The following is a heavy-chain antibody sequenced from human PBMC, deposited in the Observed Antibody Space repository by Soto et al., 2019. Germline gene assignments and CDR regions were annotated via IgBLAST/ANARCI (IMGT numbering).Heavy chain of an antibody. CDR2: INHSGSP. J-gene: IGHJ3*02. D-gene: IGHD1-7*01. Sequence: QVQLQQWGAGLLKPSETLSLTCAVYGGSFSGYYWSWLRQPPGKGLEWIGAINHSGSPNYNPSLKIRVTMSVDTAKNQFALKLSSVTAADTAVYCCAIVSRRPTTAAFDIWGQGTMGTGSS. V-gene: IGHV4-34*01. CDR3: AIVSRRPTTAAFDI. CDR1: GGSFSGYY.